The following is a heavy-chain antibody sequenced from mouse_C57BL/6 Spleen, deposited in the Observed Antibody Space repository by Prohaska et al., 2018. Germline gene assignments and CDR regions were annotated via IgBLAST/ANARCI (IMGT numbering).Heavy chain of an antibody. V-gene: IGHV1-9*01. CDR3: ARNYGSSYYWYFDV. CDR1: GYTFTGYW. CDR2: ILPGRRST. Sequence: QVQLQQSGAELMKPGASVTLSCKATGYTFTGYWIEWVKQRPGHGLEWLGEILPGRRSTNYYEMFKCKATFTAGTSTNTAYMQRSSLTTEDSAIYYCARNYGSSYYWYFDVWGTGTTVTVSS. J-gene: IGHJ1*03. D-gene: IGHD1-1*01.